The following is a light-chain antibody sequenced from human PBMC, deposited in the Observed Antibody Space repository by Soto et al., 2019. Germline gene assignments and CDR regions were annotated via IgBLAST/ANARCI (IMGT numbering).Light chain of an antibody. J-gene: IGLJ1*01. CDR2: DVS. V-gene: IGLV2-14*03. CDR1: RNDGGGYNY. Sequence: SALTHPAPLSGAPGQSIPPSCPGTRNDGGGYNYVSWYQHHPGEAPKLMIYDVSNRPSGVSNRFSGSKSGNTASLSISGLQPEDEADYYCSSYRTSNTRQIVCGTGTKVTVL. CDR3: SSYRTSNTRQIV.